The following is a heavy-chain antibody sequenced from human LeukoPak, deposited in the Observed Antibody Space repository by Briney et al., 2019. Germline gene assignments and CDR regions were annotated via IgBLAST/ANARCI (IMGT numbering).Heavy chain of an antibody. V-gene: IGHV3-74*01. CDR2: INSDGSST. Sequence: PGGSLRLSCAASGFTFSSYWMHWVRQAPGKGLVWVSRINSDGSSTSYADSVKGRFTISRDNAKNTLYLQMNSQRAEDTAVYYCAREDTSDAFDIWGQGTMVTVSS. CDR3: AREDTSDAFDI. CDR1: GFTFSSYW. D-gene: IGHD5-18*01. J-gene: IGHJ3*02.